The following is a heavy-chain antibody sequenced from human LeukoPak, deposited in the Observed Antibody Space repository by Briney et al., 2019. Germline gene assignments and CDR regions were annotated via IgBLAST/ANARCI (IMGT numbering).Heavy chain of an antibody. CDR2: INPNSGGT. V-gene: IGHV1-2*02. CDR3: ASVEPGGYDHDFDY. CDR1: GYTFTGYY. Sequence: APVKVSCKASGYTFTGYYMHWVRQAPGQGLEWMGWINPNSGGTNYAQKFQGRVTMTRDTSISTACMELSRLRSDDTAVYYCASVEPGGYDHDFDYWGQGTLVTVSS. D-gene: IGHD5-12*01. J-gene: IGHJ4*02.